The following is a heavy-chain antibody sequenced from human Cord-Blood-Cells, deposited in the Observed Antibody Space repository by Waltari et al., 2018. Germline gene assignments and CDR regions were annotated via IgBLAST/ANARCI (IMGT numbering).Heavy chain of an antibody. D-gene: IGHD5-12*01. CDR3: AAAPGYSGYDLPIRAFDI. CDR1: GFTFTSSA. V-gene: IGHV1-58*01. CDR2: IVVGSGNT. J-gene: IGHJ3*02. Sequence: QMQLVQSGPEVKTPGTSVTVSCKASGFTFTSSAVQWVRQARGQRLEWIGWIVVGSGNTNYAQKFQERVTITRDMSTSTAYMELSSLRSEDTAVYYCAAAPGYSGYDLPIRAFDIWGQGTMVTVSS.